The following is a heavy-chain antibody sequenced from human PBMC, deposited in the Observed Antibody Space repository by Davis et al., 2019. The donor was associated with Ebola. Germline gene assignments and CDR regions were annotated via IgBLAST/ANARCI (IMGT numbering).Heavy chain of an antibody. CDR1: GGSFSGYS. J-gene: IGHJ6*03. CDR2: IYHSGHT. CDR3: ARARGTDNFYMDV. Sequence: PGGSLRLSCAVYGGSFSGYSWTWIRQPPRKGLESIGEIYHSGHTNYNPSLKSRVRMSLDTSKKQFSLSLSSATAADTAVYYCARARGTDNFYMDVWGKGSSVTVSS. V-gene: IGHV4-34*01.